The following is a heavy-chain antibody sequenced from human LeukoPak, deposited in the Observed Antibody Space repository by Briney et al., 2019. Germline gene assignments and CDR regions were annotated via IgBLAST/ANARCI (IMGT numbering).Heavy chain of an antibody. D-gene: IGHD6-13*01. Sequence: GGSLRLSCAASGFTFRRYRMYRVRHAPGKGLVWVSRADYDGSDTSYADSVRGRFTISRDNAKNTLYLQMNSLSAEDTAVYYCATLAAAGTNYWGQGTLVTVSS. CDR1: GFTFRRYR. V-gene: IGHV3-74*01. CDR2: ADYDGSDT. J-gene: IGHJ4*02. CDR3: ATLAAAGTNY.